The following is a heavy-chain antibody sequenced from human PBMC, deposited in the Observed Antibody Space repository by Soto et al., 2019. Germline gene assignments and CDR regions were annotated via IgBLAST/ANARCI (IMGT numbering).Heavy chain of an antibody. CDR2: INPKSGGT. CDR3: ARGDSTDCSNGVCSFFYNHDMDV. J-gene: IGHJ6*02. CDR1: GYSFTDYH. V-gene: IGHV1-2*04. Sequence: GASVKVSCKASGYSFTDYHIHWVRQAPGQGLEWLGRINPKSGGTSTAQKFQGWGTMTTDTSISTASRELTRLTSDDTAIYSCARGDSTDCSNGVCSFFYNHDMDVWGQGTTVTVSS. D-gene: IGHD2-8*01.